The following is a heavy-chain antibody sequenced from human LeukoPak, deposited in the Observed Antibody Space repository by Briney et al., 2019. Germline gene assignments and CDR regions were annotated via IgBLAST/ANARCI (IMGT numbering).Heavy chain of an antibody. J-gene: IGHJ4*02. D-gene: IGHD5-24*01. V-gene: IGHV1-46*01. CDR2: INPSGGGT. Sequence: VASVKVSCKASGYTFTSYHMHWVRQAPGHGLEWMGLINPSGGGTSYAQKFQGRVTMTSDTSTSTVYMELSSLRSEDTAVYYCARARVMATIRPYFDYWGQGTLVIVS. CDR3: ARARVMATIRPYFDY. CDR1: GYTFTSYH.